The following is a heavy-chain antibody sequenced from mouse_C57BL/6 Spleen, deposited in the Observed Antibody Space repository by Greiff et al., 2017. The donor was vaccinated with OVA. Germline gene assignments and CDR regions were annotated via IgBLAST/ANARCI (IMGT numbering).Heavy chain of an antibody. J-gene: IGHJ2*01. Sequence: QVQLQQPGAELVKPGASVKLSCKASGYTFTSYWMHWVKQRPGQGLEWIGMIHPNSGSTNYNEKFKSKATLTVDKSSSTAYMQLSSLTAEDSAVYYCARGRDYDGFDYWGQGTTLTVSS. D-gene: IGHD2-4*01. CDR1: GYTFTSYW. CDR3: ARGRDYDGFDY. V-gene: IGHV1-64*01. CDR2: IHPNSGST.